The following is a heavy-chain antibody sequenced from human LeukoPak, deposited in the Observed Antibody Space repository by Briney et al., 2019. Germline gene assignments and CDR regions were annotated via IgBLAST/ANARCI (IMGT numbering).Heavy chain of an antibody. V-gene: IGHV4-59*01. D-gene: IGHD3/OR15-3a*01. CDR3: ARGRTGRTFDY. CDR1: GGSISSYY. Sequence: SSETLSLTCTVSGGSISSYYWSWIRQPPGKGLEWIGYIYYSGSTNYNPSLKSRVTISVDTSKNQFSLKLSSVTAADTAVYYCARGRTGRTFDYWGQGTLVTVSS. CDR2: IYYSGST. J-gene: IGHJ4*02.